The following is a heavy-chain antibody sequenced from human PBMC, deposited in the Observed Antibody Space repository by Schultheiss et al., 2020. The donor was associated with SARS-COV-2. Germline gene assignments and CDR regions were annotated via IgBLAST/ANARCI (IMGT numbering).Heavy chain of an antibody. V-gene: IGHV4-34*01. CDR2: INHSGST. CDR1: GGSFSGYY. D-gene: IGHD5-18*01. Sequence: SETLSLTCAVYGGSFSGYYWSWIRQPPGKGLEWIGEINHSGSTNYNPSLKSRVTMSVDTSKNQFSLKLSSVTPADTAVYYCARHEGGYLGYFHHWGQGTLVTVSS. CDR3: ARHEGGYLGYFHH. J-gene: IGHJ4*02.